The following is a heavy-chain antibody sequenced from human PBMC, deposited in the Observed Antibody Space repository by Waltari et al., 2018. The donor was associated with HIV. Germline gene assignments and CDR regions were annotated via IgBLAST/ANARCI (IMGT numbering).Heavy chain of an antibody. D-gene: IGHD1-26*01. Sequence: QLVQSGAELKRPGGSLRISCQASGYTFTKHWLAWVRQLPGKGLQWMGMIYPGDSDSRSSPSFRGRVTFSVDTAATTAYLQWRSLQASDTATYYCARVHRPAISYFLKSYYYYYMDVWGKGTTVTVSS. CDR2: IYPGDSDS. V-gene: IGHV5-51*01. CDR1: GYTFTKHW. CDR3: ARVHRPAISYFLKSYYYYYMDV. J-gene: IGHJ6*03.